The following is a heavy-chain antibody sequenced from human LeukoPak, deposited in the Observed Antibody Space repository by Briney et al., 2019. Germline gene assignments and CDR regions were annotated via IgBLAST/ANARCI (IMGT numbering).Heavy chain of an antibody. J-gene: IGHJ4*01. D-gene: IGHD3-9*01. Sequence: GGSLRLSCAASGFTFDDYTMHWVRQAPGKGLEWVSLISWDGGSTYYADSVKGRFTISRDNSKNSLYLQMNSLRTEDTALYYCAKGILRYFDWLLIDYWGHGTLVTVSS. CDR1: GFTFDDYT. CDR3: AKGILRYFDWLLIDY. CDR2: ISWDGGST. V-gene: IGHV3-43*01.